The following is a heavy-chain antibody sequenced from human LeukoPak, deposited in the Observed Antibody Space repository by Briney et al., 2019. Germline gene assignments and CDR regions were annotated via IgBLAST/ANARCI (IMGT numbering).Heavy chain of an antibody. V-gene: IGHV4-4*02. D-gene: IGHD6-19*01. CDR2: IFHSGST. Sequence: PSETVSLTCAVSGGSLSITNWWSRVRQPPGKGLEWIGEIFHSGSTNYNPSLKSRVTISVDKSKNQFSLKLSSVTAADTAVYYCATHSREQWLVRGFDYWGQGTLVTVSS. J-gene: IGHJ4*02. CDR1: GGSLSITNW. CDR3: ATHSREQWLVRGFDY.